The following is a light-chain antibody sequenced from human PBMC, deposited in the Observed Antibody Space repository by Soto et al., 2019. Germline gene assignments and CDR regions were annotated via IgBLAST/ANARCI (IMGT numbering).Light chain of an antibody. J-gene: IGKJ1*01. CDR1: QGIGNY. CDR3: LQSSRYPWT. Sequence: DIQMTQSPSAMSASVGDRVTISCRASQGIGNYLAWFQQKPGKVPKSLIYGISSLQSGVPSRFSGSGSGTEFTLTINSLQPEDVATYYCLQSSRYPWTFGQGTKVDIK. V-gene: IGKV1-17*03. CDR2: GIS.